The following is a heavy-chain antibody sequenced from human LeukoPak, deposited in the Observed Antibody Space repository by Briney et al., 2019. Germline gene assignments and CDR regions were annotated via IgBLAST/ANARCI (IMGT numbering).Heavy chain of an antibody. CDR3: VRGASSIAALNPFWYFDL. J-gene: IGHJ2*01. Sequence: GGSLRLSCAASGFTFSSYSMNWVRQAPGKGLEWVSSISRSSNYIYYADSVKGRFTISRDNSKNTLYLQMNSLRAEDTAVYYCVRGASSIAALNPFWYFDLWGRGTLVTVSS. D-gene: IGHD6-6*01. CDR2: ISRSSNYI. V-gene: IGHV3-21*04. CDR1: GFTFSSYS.